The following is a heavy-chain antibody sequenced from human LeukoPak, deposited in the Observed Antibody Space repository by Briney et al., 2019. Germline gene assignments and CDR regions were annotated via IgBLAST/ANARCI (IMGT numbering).Heavy chain of an antibody. CDR3: AKDLGCSDISCPGAAFDI. Sequence: GRSLRLSCEASGFTFDEYAMHWVRQAPGKGLEWVSGISWNGANVDYADSVEGRFTISRDNAQNSLFLQMNSVRAEDVAFYYCAKDLGCSDISCPGAAFDIWGQGTMVTVSS. CDR2: ISWNGANV. J-gene: IGHJ3*02. CDR1: GFTFDEYA. D-gene: IGHD2-2*01. V-gene: IGHV3-9*03.